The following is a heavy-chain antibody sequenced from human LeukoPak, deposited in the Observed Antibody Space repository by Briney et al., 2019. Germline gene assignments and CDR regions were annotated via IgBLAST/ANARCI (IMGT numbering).Heavy chain of an antibody. J-gene: IGHJ4*02. CDR2: ISVYNGDT. Sequence: ASVTVSCKASNYTFIKYGLTWVRQAPGQGLEWMGWISVYNGDTKYAQNLQGRATLTTDTSTSTAYMELRSLRSDDTAVYYCVRGGGFNSGFEYWGQGTLVIVSS. V-gene: IGHV1-18*01. D-gene: IGHD3-10*01. CDR3: VRGGGFNSGFEY. CDR1: NYTFIKYG.